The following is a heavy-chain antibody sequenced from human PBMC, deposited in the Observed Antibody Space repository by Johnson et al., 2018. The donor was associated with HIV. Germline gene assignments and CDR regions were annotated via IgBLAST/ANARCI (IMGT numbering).Heavy chain of an antibody. CDR2: ISYDGSNK. CDR3: ARDGAQQLARDAFDI. J-gene: IGHJ3*02. V-gene: IGHV3-30*04. Sequence: QVQLVESGGGVVQPGRSLRLSCAASGFTFSSYAMHWVRKDPGQGLEWVAVISYDGSNKYYADSVKGRFTISRDNSKNTLYLQMNSLRDEDTAVYYCARDGAQQLARDAFDIWGQGTMVTVSS. CDR1: GFTFSSYA. D-gene: IGHD6-13*01.